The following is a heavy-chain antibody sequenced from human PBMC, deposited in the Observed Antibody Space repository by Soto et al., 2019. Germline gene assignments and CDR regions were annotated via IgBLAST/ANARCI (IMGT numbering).Heavy chain of an antibody. Sequence: SETLSLTCTVSGGSISSSSYYWCWIRQPPGKGLEWIGSIYYSGSTYYNPSLKSRVTISVDTSKNQFSLKLSSVTAADTAVYYCATCKIDIVQPAYFDYWGQGTLVTV. D-gene: IGHD2-8*01. J-gene: IGHJ4*02. CDR1: GGSISSSSYY. V-gene: IGHV4-39*01. CDR3: ATCKIDIVQPAYFDY. CDR2: IYYSGST.